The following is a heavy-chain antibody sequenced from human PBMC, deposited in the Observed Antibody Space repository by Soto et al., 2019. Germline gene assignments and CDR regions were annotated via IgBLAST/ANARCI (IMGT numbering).Heavy chain of an antibody. Sequence: PGGSLRLSCAASGITFIYAWMDWVRQAPGKRLEWVSRINGDESSTSYADSVKGRFTISRDNAKNTLYLQMNSLRAEDTAVYYWAIEVYLEAQFYLVYWGQGTLVTVSS. CDR2: INGDESST. CDR3: AIEVYLEAQFYLVY. V-gene: IGHV3-74*01. J-gene: IGHJ4*02. D-gene: IGHD1-26*01. CDR1: GITFIYAW.